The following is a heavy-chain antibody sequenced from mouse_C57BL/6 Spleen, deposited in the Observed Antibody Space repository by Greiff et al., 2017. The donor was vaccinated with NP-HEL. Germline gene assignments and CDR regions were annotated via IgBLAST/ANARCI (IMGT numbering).Heavy chain of an antibody. CDR3: ARREVTTENAMDY. CDR1: GYTFTSYG. J-gene: IGHJ4*01. V-gene: IGHV1-81*01. CDR2: IYPRSGNT. D-gene: IGHD2-2*01. Sequence: VQLQQSGAELARPGASVKLSCKASGYTFTSYGISWVKQRTGQGLEWIGEIYPRSGNTYYNEKFKGKATLTADKSSSTAYMELRSLTSEVSAVYFCARREVTTENAMDYWGQGTSVTVSS.